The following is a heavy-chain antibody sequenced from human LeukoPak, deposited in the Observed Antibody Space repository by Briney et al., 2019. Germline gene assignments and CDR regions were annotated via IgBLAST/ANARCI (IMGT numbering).Heavy chain of an antibody. Sequence: PSETLSLTCTVSGGSISSSSYYWGWIRQPPGKGLEWIGSIYYSGSTYYNPSLKSRVTISVDTSKNQFSLKLSSVTAADTAVYYCARRGGYCSSTSCYARPISGWFDPWGQGTLVTVSS. D-gene: IGHD2-2*01. V-gene: IGHV4-39*07. CDR3: ARRGGYCSSTSCYARPISGWFDP. CDR2: IYYSGST. J-gene: IGHJ5*02. CDR1: GGSISSSSYY.